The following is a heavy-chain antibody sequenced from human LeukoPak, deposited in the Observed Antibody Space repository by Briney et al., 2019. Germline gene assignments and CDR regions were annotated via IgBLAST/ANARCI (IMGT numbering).Heavy chain of an antibody. J-gene: IGHJ3*02. CDR3: ASPSKLVISRGGFDI. Sequence: PSETLSLTCTVTGGSSSDTTYYWAWIRQPPGKGLEWIGSIYFSETKYNPSLKSRITISGDTSKNQFSLKLSSVTAADTAVYYRASPSKLVISRGGFDIWGQGTMVTVSA. CDR2: IYFSET. CDR1: GGSSSDTTYY. V-gene: IGHV4-39*01. D-gene: IGHD2-15*01.